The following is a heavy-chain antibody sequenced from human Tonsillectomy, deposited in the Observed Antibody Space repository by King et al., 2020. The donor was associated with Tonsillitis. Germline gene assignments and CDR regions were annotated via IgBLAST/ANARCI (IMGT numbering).Heavy chain of an antibody. J-gene: IGHJ4*02. CDR3: ARAGDTRAYLDH. CDR2: KFQSGTT. Sequence: QLQESGPGLVKPSETLSLTCVVSGYSISSGYYWGWIRQPPGKGLEWIGSKFQSGTTYNNPSLKSRVTISLDTSKNHFSLKLTSVTAADTAVYFCARAGDTRAYLDHWGLGTLVTVSS. CDR1: GYSISSGYY. V-gene: IGHV4-38-2*01. D-gene: IGHD3-16*01.